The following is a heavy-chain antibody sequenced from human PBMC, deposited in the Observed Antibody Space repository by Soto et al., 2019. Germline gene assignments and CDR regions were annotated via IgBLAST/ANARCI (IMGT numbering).Heavy chain of an antibody. CDR3: VKDRDFWSGYSSSH. Sequence: PGGSLRLSCSASGFTFSSYAMHRVRQAPGKGLEYVSAISSNGGSTYYADSVKGRFTISRDNSKNTLYLQMSSLRAEDTAVYYCVKDRDFWSGYSSSHWGQGTLVTVSS. CDR1: GFTFSSYA. J-gene: IGHJ4*02. V-gene: IGHV3-64D*06. CDR2: ISSNGGST. D-gene: IGHD3-3*01.